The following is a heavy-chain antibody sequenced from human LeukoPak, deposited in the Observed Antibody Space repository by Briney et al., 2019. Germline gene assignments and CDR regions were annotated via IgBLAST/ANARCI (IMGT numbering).Heavy chain of an antibody. D-gene: IGHD5-24*01. CDR3: ARDSEMATIFAFDI. Sequence: SETLSLTCAVSGGSITSDKWWTWVRQPPGKGLEWIGEIHHSKSSNYYPSLKSRVTISVDKSKNQFSLELNSVTAADTAVYYCARDSEMATIFAFDIWGQGTMVTVSS. J-gene: IGHJ3*02. V-gene: IGHV4-4*02. CDR1: GGSITSDKW. CDR2: IHHSKSS.